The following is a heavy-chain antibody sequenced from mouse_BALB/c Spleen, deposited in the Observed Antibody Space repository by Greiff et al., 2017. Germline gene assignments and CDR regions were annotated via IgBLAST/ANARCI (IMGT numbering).Heavy chain of an antibody. CDR3: ARHYRYIYYAMDY. CDR2: ILPGSGST. D-gene: IGHD2-14*01. CDR1: GYTFSSYW. Sequence: QVQLQQSGAELMKPGASVKISCKATGYTFSSYWIEWVKQRPGHGLEWIGEILPGSGSTNYNEKFKGKATFTADTSSNTAYMQLSSLTSEDSAVYYCARHYRYIYYAMDYWGQGTSVTVSS. J-gene: IGHJ4*01. V-gene: IGHV1-9*01.